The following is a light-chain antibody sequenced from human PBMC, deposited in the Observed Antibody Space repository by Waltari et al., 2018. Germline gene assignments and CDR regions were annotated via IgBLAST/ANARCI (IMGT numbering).Light chain of an antibody. J-gene: IGKJ4*01. Sequence: DIQMTQSPSSLSASVGDRVTITFRPSQSIATYLSWYQQKPGKAPKSLIYAASGLQSGVPSRFSGSGSGTDFTLTISSLQPEDFATYYCQQSYSMFALTFGGGTKVEIK. CDR2: AAS. V-gene: IGKV1-39*01. CDR1: QSIATY. CDR3: QQSYSMFALT.